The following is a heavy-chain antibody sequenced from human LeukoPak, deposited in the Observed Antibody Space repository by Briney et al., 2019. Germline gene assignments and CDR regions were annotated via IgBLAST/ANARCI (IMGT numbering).Heavy chain of an antibody. CDR3: ARGRYCSADICSGGDAFDI. D-gene: IGHD2-15*01. V-gene: IGHV4-4*07. CDR1: GGSINNYY. Sequence: SETLSLTWTVSGGSINNYYWSWIRRPAGKGLEWIGRLYTRGGTNYNPSLKSRVAMSVDTSTNQLSLKLSSVTAADTAVYYCARGRYCSADICSGGDAFDIWGQGTMVSVSS. CDR2: LYTRGGT. J-gene: IGHJ3*02.